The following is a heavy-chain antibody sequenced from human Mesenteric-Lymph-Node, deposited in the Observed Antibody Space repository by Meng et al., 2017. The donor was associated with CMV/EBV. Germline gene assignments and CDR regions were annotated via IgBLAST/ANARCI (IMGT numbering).Heavy chain of an antibody. D-gene: IGHD2-21*02. V-gene: IGHV3-23*03. J-gene: IGHJ4*02. CDR2: IYSGGSST. CDR3: AKTGDGFPFDY. CDR1: GFTFSSYA. Sequence: GGSLRLSCAASGFTFSSYAMSWVRQAPGKGLEWVSVIYSGGSSTYYADSVKGRFTISRDNSKNTLYLQMNSLRAEDTAVYFCAKTGDGFPFDYWGQGALVTVSS.